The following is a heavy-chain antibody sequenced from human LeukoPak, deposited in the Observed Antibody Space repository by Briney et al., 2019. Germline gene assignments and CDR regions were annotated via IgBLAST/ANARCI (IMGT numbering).Heavy chain of an antibody. V-gene: IGHV3-21*01. CDR2: ISSSSSYI. CDR1: GFIFSSYS. Sequence: GGSLRLSCAASGFIFSSYSMNWVRQAPGKGLEWVSSISSSSSYIFYADSVKGRFTISRDNAKNSLYLQMNSLRAEDTAVYYCARIGGYCTSTSCPGGYLDCWGQGTLVTVSS. CDR3: ARIGGYCTSTSCPGGYLDC. D-gene: IGHD2-2*01. J-gene: IGHJ4*02.